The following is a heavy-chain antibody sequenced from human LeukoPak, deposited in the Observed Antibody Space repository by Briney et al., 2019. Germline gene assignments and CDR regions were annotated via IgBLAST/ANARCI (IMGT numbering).Heavy chain of an antibody. CDR3: ARDLRQVDAFDI. CDR1: GGSISSSSYY. J-gene: IGHJ3*02. CDR2: IYYSGST. V-gene: IGHV4-39*07. Sequence: SETLSLTCTVSGGSISSSSYYWGWIRQPPGKGLEWIGSIYYSGSTYYNPSLKSRVTLSVDTSKNQFSLKLSSVTAADTAVYYCARDLRQVDAFDIWGQGTMVTVSS.